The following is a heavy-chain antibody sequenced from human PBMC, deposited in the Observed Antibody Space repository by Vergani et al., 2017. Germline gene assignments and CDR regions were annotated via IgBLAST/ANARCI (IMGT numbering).Heavy chain of an antibody. CDR3: ARLRSKRGYSSGYYMDV. CDR2: IWYDGSNK. Sequence: QVQLVESGGGVVQLGRSLRLPCAASGFTFSSYGMHWVRQAPAKGLEWVAVIWYDGSNKYYADSVKGRFTISRDNSKNTLYLQRNSLRAEDTAVYYCARLRSKRGYSSGYYMDVWGKGTTVTVSS. CDR1: GFTFSSYG. V-gene: IGHV3-33*01. J-gene: IGHJ6*03. D-gene: IGHD2-15*01.